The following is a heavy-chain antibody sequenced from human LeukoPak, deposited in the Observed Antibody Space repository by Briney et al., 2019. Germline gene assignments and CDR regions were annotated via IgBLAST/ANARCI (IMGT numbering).Heavy chain of an antibody. J-gene: IGHJ5*02. CDR3: ARSYDILTGYYRLASDVNWFDP. CDR2: ISSNGGST. V-gene: IGHV3-64*01. D-gene: IGHD3-9*01. CDR1: GFTFSSYA. Sequence: PGGSLRLSCAASGFTFSSYAMHWVRQAPGKRLEYVSAISSNGGSTYYANSVKGRFTISRDNSKNTLYLQMGSLRAEDMAVYYCARSYDILTGYYRLASDVNWFDPWGQGTLVTVSS.